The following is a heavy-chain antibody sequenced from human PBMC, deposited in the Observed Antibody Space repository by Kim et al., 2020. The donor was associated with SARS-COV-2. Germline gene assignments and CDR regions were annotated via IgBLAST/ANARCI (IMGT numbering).Heavy chain of an antibody. Sequence: GGSLRLSCAASGFAFNSHCISWVRQAPGKGLEWVGYISPDGRKKNNVDSVTGRFTISRDNAKHSLYLQMSSLRAEDTAVYYCARANAWGGDSLG. CDR1: GFAFNSHC. D-gene: IGHD3-16*01. CDR3: ARANAWGGDS. CDR2: ISPDGRKK. V-gene: IGHV3-7*01. J-gene: IGHJ5*01.